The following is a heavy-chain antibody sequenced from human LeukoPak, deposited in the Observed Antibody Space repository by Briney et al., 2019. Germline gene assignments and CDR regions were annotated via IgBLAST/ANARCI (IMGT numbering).Heavy chain of an antibody. J-gene: IGHJ6*02. CDR1: GFTFSSYG. V-gene: IGHV3-33*08. Sequence: GGSLRLSCAASGFTFSSYGMHWVRQAPGKGLEWVAVIWYDGSNKYYADSVKGRFTISRDNSKNTLYLQMNSLRAEDTAVYYCARDTYDFWSGYEPYYYYGMDVWCQGTTVTVSS. CDR2: IWYDGSNK. D-gene: IGHD3-3*01. CDR3: ARDTYDFWSGYEPYYYYGMDV.